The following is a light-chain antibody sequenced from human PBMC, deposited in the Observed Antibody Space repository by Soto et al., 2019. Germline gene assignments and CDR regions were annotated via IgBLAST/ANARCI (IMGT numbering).Light chain of an antibody. V-gene: IGKV3-15*01. CDR3: QQYNNWTPYT. CDR1: QSVSSN. Sequence: EIVMTQSPATLSVSPGERATLSCRASQSVSSNLAWYQQQPGQAPRLLIYGASTRATGIPARFSGSRSGTEFTLTISSLQSEDFAVYYCQQYNNWTPYTFGQGTKLEIK. J-gene: IGKJ2*01. CDR2: GAS.